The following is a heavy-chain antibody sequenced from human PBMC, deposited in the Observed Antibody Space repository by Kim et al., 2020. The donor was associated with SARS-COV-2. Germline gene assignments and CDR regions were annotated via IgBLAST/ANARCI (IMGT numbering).Heavy chain of an antibody. J-gene: IGHJ5*02. V-gene: IGHV1-18*01. D-gene: IGHD1-1*01. Sequence: ASVKVSCKASGYTFTSYGISWVRQAPGQGLEWMGWISAYNGNTNYAQKLQGRVTMTTDTSTSTAYMELRSLRSDDTAVYYCARDLPTNGRRGWFDPWGQGTLVTVSS. CDR3: ARDLPTNGRRGWFDP. CDR1: GYTFTSYG. CDR2: ISAYNGNT.